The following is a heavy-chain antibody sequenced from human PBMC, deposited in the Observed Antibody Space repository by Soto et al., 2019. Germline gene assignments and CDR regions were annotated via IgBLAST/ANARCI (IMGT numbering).Heavy chain of an antibody. CDR3: AREGPAPYYYYGMDV. Sequence: ASVKVSCKASGYTFTSYYMHWVRQAPGQGLEWMGIINPSGGSTSYAQKLKGRLTMTTDTSTSTAYMELRSLTSDDTAVYYCAREGPAPYYYYGMDVWGQGSTVTVSS. V-gene: IGHV1-46*01. J-gene: IGHJ6*02. CDR1: GYTFTSYY. CDR2: INPSGGST.